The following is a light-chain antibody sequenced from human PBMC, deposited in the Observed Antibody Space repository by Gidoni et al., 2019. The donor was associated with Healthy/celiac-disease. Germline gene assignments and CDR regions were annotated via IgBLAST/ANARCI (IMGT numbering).Light chain of an antibody. CDR2: GAS. Sequence: EIVMTQPPATLSVSPGERATLSCRASQSVSSNLAWYQQKPGPAPRLLISGASTRATGIPARFSGSGSGTEFTLTISSLQSEDFAVYYCQQYNTWPQTFGQGTKVEIK. V-gene: IGKV3-15*01. J-gene: IGKJ1*01. CDR1: QSVSSN. CDR3: QQYNTWPQT.